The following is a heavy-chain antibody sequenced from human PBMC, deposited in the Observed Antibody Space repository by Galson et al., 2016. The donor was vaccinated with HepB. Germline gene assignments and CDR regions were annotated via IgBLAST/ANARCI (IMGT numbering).Heavy chain of an antibody. CDR2: IYTDDNT. V-gene: IGHV3-53*01. D-gene: IGHD3-10*01. J-gene: IGHJ4*02. CDR1: GLNVTTNY. CDR3: ARSATTRGAPLGYFDY. Sequence: SLRLSCAASGLNVTTNYMAWVRQAPGKGLEWVSVIYTDDNTYFAASVKGRFTISRDSSKNTVHLHLGSLKGEDTAVYYCARSATTRGAPLGYFDYWGQGILVTVSS.